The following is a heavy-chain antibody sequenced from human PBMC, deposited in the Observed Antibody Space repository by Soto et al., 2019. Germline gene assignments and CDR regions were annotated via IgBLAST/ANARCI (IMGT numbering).Heavy chain of an antibody. D-gene: IGHD3-22*01. J-gene: IGHJ4*02. V-gene: IGHV4-31*03. CDR2: IYYSGST. CDR3: ARAGYYDNSNYYPCFDY. Sequence: TSETLSLTCTVSGGSISSGGYYWSWIRQHPGKGLEWIGYIYYSGSTYYNPSLKSRVTISVDTSKNQFSLKLSSVTAADTAVYYCARAGYYDNSNYYPCFDYWGQGTLVTVSS. CDR1: GGSISSGGYY.